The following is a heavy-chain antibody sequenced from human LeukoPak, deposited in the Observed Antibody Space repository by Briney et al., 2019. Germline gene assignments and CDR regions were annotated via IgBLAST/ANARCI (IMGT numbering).Heavy chain of an antibody. V-gene: IGHV1-18*01. CDR3: TRVRNSNNWWGASDI. Sequence: ASVKVSCKAFGYTFDTSSISWVRQAPGQRLEWMGWISPNNGNTHYAQGVQGRVTMTTDTSRSTAYMELRSLRSDDTAVYYCTRVRNSNNWWGASDIWGQGTMVTVSS. J-gene: IGHJ3*02. CDR2: ISPNNGNT. D-gene: IGHD1-1*01. CDR1: GYTFDTSS.